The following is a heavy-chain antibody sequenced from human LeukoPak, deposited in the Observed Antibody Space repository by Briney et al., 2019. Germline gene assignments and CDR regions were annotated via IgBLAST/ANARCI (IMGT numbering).Heavy chain of an antibody. CDR1: GFTFSSYS. D-gene: IGHD5-18*01. V-gene: IGHV3-21*01. J-gene: IGHJ4*02. CDR2: ISSGSSYI. Sequence: PGGSLRLSCAASGFTFSSYSMNWVRQAPGKGLEWVSSISSGSSYIYYADSVKGRFTISRDNAKNSLYLQMNSLRAEDTAVYYCARDLGYSYRLDYWGQGTLVTVSS. CDR3: ARDLGYSYRLDY.